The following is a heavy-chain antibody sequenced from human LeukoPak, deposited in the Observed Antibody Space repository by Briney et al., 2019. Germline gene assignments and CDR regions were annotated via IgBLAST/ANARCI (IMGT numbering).Heavy chain of an antibody. D-gene: IGHD6-19*01. V-gene: IGHV3-48*03. CDR3: SLLAVASPQDY. Sequence: GGSLRLSCAASGFTFSTYEMHWVRQAPGKGLEWVSDISSSGSTIYYADSVKGRFTISRDNAKNLLYLQMHSLRAEDTAVYYCSLLAVASPQDYWGQGTLVTASS. CDR2: ISSSGSTI. J-gene: IGHJ4*02. CDR1: GFTFSTYE.